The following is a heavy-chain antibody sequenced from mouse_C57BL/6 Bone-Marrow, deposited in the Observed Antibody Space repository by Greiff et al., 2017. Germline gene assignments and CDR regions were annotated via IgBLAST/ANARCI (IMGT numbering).Heavy chain of an antibody. CDR3: ARGGSTMNDY. D-gene: IGHD2-4*01. Sequence: EVHLVEPGGGLVKPGGSLKLSCAASGFTFSSYAMSWVRQTPEKRLEWVATISDGGSYTYYPDNVKGRFTISRDNAKNNLYLQMSHLKSEDTAMYYWARGGSTMNDYWGQGTTLTVSS. CDR2: ISDGGSYT. J-gene: IGHJ2*01. V-gene: IGHV5-4*01. CDR1: GFTFSSYA.